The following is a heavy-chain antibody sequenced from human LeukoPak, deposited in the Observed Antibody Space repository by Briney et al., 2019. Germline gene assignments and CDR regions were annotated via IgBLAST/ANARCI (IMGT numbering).Heavy chain of an antibody. V-gene: IGHV3-21*01. CDR2: ISSSSSYI. D-gene: IGHD3-3*01. J-gene: IGHJ3*02. CDR1: GFTFSSYS. Sequence: GGSLRLSCSASGFTFSSYSMNWVRQAPGKGLEWVSSISSSSSYIYYADSVKGRFTISRDNAKNSPYLQMNSLRAEDTAVYYCARAILKAAFDIWGQGTMVTVSS. CDR3: ARAILKAAFDI.